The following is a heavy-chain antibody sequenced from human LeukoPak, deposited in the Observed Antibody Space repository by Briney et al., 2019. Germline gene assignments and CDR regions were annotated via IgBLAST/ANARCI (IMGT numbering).Heavy chain of an antibody. CDR1: GYSFSAHY. J-gene: IGHJ6*02. V-gene: IGHV1-18*04. CDR3: ARGMEYYYGMDV. CDR2: ISAYNGNT. D-gene: IGHD2-8*01. Sequence: ASVKVSCKASGYSFSAHYMHWIRQAPGQGLEWMGWISAYNGNTNYAQKLQGRVTMTTDTSTSTAYMELRSLRSDDTAVYYCARGMEYYYGMDVWGQGTTVTVSS.